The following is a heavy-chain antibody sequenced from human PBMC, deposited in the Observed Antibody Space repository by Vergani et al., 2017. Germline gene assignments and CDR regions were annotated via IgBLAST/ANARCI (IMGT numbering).Heavy chain of an antibody. J-gene: IGHJ4*02. V-gene: IGHV3-23*01. Sequence: EVQLLESGGSLKQPGGSVRLSCAASGFTLSTSAMHWVRQAPGKGLEWVSALTGGGGSTYYAYSFKGRFIISRDNCSDTLYLQMNSLRPEDTATYYCVKDSGSYENFFDSWGQGTLVTFSS. CDR3: VKDSGSYENFFDS. D-gene: IGHD1-26*01. CDR2: LTGGGGST. CDR1: GFTLSTSA.